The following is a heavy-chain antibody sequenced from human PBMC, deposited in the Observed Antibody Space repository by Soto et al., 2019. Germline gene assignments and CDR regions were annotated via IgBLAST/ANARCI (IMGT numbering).Heavy chain of an antibody. D-gene: IGHD3-10*01. CDR1: EFTFSNYW. J-gene: IGHJ4*02. CDR3: ASRPDYSGSVSHFY. CDR2: IKYDGIEI. Sequence: GGSLRLSCAASEFTFSNYWMSWVRQAPGKGLEWVANIKYDGIEIYYVDSVKGRFTISRDNAKNALYPQMNSLRAEDTAVYYCASRPDYSGSVSHFYWGQGTLVTVSS. V-gene: IGHV3-7*01.